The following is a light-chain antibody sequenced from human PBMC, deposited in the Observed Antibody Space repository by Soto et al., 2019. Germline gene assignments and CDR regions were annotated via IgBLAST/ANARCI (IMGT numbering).Light chain of an antibody. Sequence: QSVLTRPPSVSAAPGQRVTISCSGSRSNLGNNYVSWYQQLPGTAPKLLIYDNNKRPSGIPDRFSGSKSGTSATLGITGLQTGDEAGYYCGTWDSSLSAGVFGGGTK. J-gene: IGLJ2*01. CDR1: RSNLGNNY. V-gene: IGLV1-51*01. CDR3: GTWDSSLSAGV. CDR2: DNN.